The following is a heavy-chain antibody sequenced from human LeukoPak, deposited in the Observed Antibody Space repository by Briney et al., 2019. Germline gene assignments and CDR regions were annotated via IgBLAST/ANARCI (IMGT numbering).Heavy chain of an antibody. Sequence: SETLSLNRTVSGGPIRSGDYYWGWIRQPPGKGLEWIGSIYYSGSTYYNPSLKSRVTISVDTSKNQFSLKLTSVTAADPAVYYCARDPDSSGYYFDPYFDYWGQGTLVTVSS. CDR1: GGPIRSGDYY. D-gene: IGHD3-22*01. V-gene: IGHV4-39*07. CDR2: IYYSGST. CDR3: ARDPDSSGYYFDPYFDY. J-gene: IGHJ4*02.